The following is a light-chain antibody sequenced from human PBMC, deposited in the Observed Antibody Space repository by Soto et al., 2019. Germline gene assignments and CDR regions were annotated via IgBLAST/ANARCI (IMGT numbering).Light chain of an antibody. J-gene: IGKJ1*01. CDR3: QQYNSYWT. Sequence: DIQMTQSPSTLSASVGDRVTITCRASKSISSWLAWYQQKPGKATRVLIYDASSLAGGVPSRFSGGGSGTEFTLTISSLQPDDFATYYCQQYNSYWTFGQGTMVEIK. V-gene: IGKV1-5*01. CDR1: KSISSW. CDR2: DAS.